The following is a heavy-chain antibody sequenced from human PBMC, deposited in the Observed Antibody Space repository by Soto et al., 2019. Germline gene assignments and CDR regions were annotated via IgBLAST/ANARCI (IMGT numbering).Heavy chain of an antibody. CDR3: ASGFSGYFDY. CDR2: INHSGRI. CDR1: GGSFSGYY. V-gene: IGHV4-34*01. D-gene: IGHD2-15*01. J-gene: IGHJ4*02. Sequence: QLQLQQWGAGLLKLSETLSLTCSVYGGSFSGYYWSWIRQPPEKGLEWIGEINHSGRINYNPSLKSRFTITVDTSTNQFSLKLSSVTAADTAVYYCASGFSGYFDYWGQGTLVTVSS.